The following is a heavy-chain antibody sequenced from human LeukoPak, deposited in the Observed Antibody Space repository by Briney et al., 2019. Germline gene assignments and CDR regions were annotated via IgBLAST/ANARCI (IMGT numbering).Heavy chain of an antibody. J-gene: IGHJ4*02. CDR3: ASGDNYDRSGPYYFDY. CDR1: GYTFTDYY. D-gene: IGHD3-22*01. V-gene: IGHV1-2*02. Sequence: ASVKVSCKASGYTFTDYYIHWVRQAPGQGLEHMGWINPKNGGTHYPQRFQGRVTMTRDTSISTAYMDLSSLTSDDTAVYYCASGDNYDRSGPYYFDYWGQGTLVTVSS. CDR2: INPKNGGT.